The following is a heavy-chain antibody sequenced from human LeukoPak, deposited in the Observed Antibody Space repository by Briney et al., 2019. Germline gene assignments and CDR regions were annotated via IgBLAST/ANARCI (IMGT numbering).Heavy chain of an antibody. D-gene: IGHD3-22*01. Sequence: GGSLRLSCAASGFTFSSYWMHWVRQAPGKGLVWVSRINSDGSSTSYADSVKGRFTFSRDNAKNTLSLQMNSLRAGDTAVYYCARANTYYYDSSGYSVDYWGQRTLVTVSS. V-gene: IGHV3-74*01. CDR2: INSDGSST. CDR1: GFTFSSYW. J-gene: IGHJ4*02. CDR3: ARANTYYYDSSGYSVDY.